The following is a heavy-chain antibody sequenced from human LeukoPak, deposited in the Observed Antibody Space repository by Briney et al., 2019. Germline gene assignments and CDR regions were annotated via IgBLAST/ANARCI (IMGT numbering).Heavy chain of an antibody. CDR1: GFTFSSYA. CDR3: AKDDSSGYSFDY. D-gene: IGHD3-22*01. CDR2: ISGSGGST. Sequence: PGGSLRLSCAASGFTFSSYAMSWVRQAPGKGLEWVSAISGSGGSTYYADSVKGRFTISRDNSKNTLYLQMNSLRAEDTAIYYCAKDDSSGYSFDYWGQGSLVTVSS. J-gene: IGHJ4*02. V-gene: IGHV3-23*01.